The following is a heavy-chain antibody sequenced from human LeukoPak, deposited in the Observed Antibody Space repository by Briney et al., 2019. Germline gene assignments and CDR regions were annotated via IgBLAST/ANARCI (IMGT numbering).Heavy chain of an antibody. J-gene: IGHJ3*02. CDR2: INSDGSST. V-gene: IGHV3-74*01. CDR1: GFTFSSYW. Sequence: GGSLRLSCAASGFTFSSYWMHWVRQAPGKGLVWVSRINSDGSSTSYADSVKGRFTISRDNAKNTLYLQMNSLRAEDTAVYYCAGEITMVRGVTHDAFDIWGQGTMVTVSS. D-gene: IGHD3-10*01. CDR3: AGEITMVRGVTHDAFDI.